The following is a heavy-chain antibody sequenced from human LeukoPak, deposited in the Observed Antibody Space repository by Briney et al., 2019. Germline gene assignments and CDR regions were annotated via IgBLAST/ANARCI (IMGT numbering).Heavy chain of an antibody. CDR2: IYYSGST. CDR1: GGSISSSSYY. V-gene: IGHV4-39*01. J-gene: IGHJ4*02. CDR3: ARHGVVGATYDY. D-gene: IGHD1-26*01. Sequence: SETLSLTCTVSGGSISSSSYYWGWIRQPPGKGLEWIGSIYYSGSTYYNPSLKSRVTISVDTSKNQFSLKLSSVTAADTAVYYFARHGVVGATYDYWGQGTLVTVSS.